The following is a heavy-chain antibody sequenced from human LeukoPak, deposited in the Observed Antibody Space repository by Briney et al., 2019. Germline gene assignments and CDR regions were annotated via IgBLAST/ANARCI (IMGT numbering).Heavy chain of an antibody. CDR1: GFTFDDYA. V-gene: IGHV3-9*01. J-gene: IGHJ3*02. Sequence: GRSLRLSCAASGFTFDDYAMHWVRQAPGKGLEWVSGISWNSVSIGYADSVKGRFTISRDNAKNSLYLQMNSLRAEDTALYFCAKGLYSSGSGAFAIWGQGTMVTVSS. CDR2: ISWNSVSI. D-gene: IGHD6-25*01. CDR3: AKGLYSSGSGAFAI.